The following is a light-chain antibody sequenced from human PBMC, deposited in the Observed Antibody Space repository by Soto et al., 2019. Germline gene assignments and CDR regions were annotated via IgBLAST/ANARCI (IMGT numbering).Light chain of an antibody. CDR1: SSNIGAGYD. V-gene: IGLV1-40*01. Sequence: QSVLTQPPSVSGAPGQRVTISCTGSSSNIGAGYDVHWYQQLPGTAPQLLTYGNSNRPSGAPDRFSGSKSGTSASLAITGLQAEDEADYYCQSYDSSLSGYVFGTGTKLTVL. CDR2: GNS. CDR3: QSYDSSLSGYV. J-gene: IGLJ1*01.